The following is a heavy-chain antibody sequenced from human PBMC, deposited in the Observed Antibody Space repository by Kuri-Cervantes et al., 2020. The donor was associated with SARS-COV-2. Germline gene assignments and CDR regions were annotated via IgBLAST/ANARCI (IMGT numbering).Heavy chain of an antibody. CDR3: AREGGRYNWNFRVSG. CDR2: IIGMTGTV. V-gene: IGHV1-69*11. CDR1: GVTFSIFD. Sequence: SVKVSCKASGVTFSIFDMSWVRLAPGQGPEWMGRIIGMTGTVHYAQNFKDRVTITADASTSTAYMELSSLRSEDTAVYYCAREGGRYNWNFRVSGWGQGTVVTVSS. D-gene: IGHD1-7*01. J-gene: IGHJ4*02.